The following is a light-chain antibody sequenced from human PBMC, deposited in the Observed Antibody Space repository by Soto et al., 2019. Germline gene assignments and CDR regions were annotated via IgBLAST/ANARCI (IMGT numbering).Light chain of an antibody. V-gene: IGKV3-20*01. Sequence: EMVLTQSPGTLSLSPGERATLSCRASQSVSSNYLAWYQQKPGQAPRPLIYGASSRATGIPDRFSGSGAGTDFTLTISRLESEDFAVYYCQKYGSSPWTFGQGTKVEIK. CDR2: GAS. J-gene: IGKJ1*01. CDR1: QSVSSNY. CDR3: QKYGSSPWT.